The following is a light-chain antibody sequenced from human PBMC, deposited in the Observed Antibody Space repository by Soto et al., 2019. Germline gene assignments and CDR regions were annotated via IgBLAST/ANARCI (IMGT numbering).Light chain of an antibody. CDR2: DIS. CDR1: QSVNSHY. V-gene: IGKV3-20*01. J-gene: IGKJ3*01. CDR3: QQYGSSQCT. Sequence: EIVLMQSPGTLSLSPGEGATLSCRASQSVNSHYLAWYQQKPGQAPTVLIFDISRRATGVPDRFSGSGSGTDFTLTISRLEPDDFAVYYCQQYGSSQCTFCPGTKVKIK.